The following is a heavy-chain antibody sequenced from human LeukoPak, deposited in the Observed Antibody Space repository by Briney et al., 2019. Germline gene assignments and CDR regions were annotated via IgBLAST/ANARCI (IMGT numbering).Heavy chain of an antibody. CDR1: GGSFSGYY. CDR2: INHSGNT. J-gene: IGHJ4*02. V-gene: IGHV4-34*01. CDR3: ARLNYFDY. Sequence: PSETLSLTCAVYGGSFSGYYWSWIRQPPGKGLEWIGEINHSGNTNHNPSLKSRVTISVDTSKNQFSLKLSSVTAADTAVYYCARLNYFDYWGQGTLVTVSS.